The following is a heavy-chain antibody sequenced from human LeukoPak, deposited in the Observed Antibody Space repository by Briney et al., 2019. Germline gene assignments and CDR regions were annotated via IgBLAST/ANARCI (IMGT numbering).Heavy chain of an antibody. CDR2: IYSGGST. J-gene: IGHJ4*02. CDR1: GFTVSSNY. Sequence: GGSLRLSCAASGFTVSSNYMSWVRQAPGKGLEWVSIIYSGGSTFYADSVKGRFTISRDNSKNTLYLQMNSLRVEDTAMYYCARSPPRYDTRFFDHWGQGTLVTVSS. CDR3: ARSPPRYDTRFFDH. D-gene: IGHD3-22*01. V-gene: IGHV3-53*01.